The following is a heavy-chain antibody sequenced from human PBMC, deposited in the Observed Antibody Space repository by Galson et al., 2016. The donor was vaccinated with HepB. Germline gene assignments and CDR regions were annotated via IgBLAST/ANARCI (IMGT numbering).Heavy chain of an antibody. CDR1: GFSLSSYS. V-gene: IGHV3-48*02. Sequence: SLRLSCAASGFSLSSYSMNWVRQAPGTGLEWVSYIVRSRPIVYYADSVKGRFVISRDNAKDSVFLQMNSLGDEDTAVYYCGGGAYFYYGLDVWGQGTTVTVSS. D-gene: IGHD2-15*01. J-gene: IGHJ6*02. CDR2: IVRSRPIV. CDR3: GGGAYFYYGLDV.